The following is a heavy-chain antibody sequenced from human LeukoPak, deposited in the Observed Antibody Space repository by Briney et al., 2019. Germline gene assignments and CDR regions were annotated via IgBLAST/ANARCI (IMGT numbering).Heavy chain of an antibody. D-gene: IGHD4-17*01. V-gene: IGHV4-30-4*01. CDR1: GGSISSGDYY. Sequence: PSQTLSLTCTVSGGSISSGDYYWSWIRQPPGKGLEWIGYIYYSGGTYYNPSLKSRVTISVDTSKNQFSLKLSSVTAADTAVYYCARTRTVPPGQFYYYYYYGMDVWGQGTTVTVSS. CDR3: ARTRTVPPGQFYYYYYYGMDV. CDR2: IYYSGGT. J-gene: IGHJ6*02.